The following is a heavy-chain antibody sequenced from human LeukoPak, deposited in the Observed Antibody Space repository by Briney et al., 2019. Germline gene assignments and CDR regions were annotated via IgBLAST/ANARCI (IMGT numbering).Heavy chain of an antibody. Sequence: GSLRLSCAASGFPFSRDSMHWVRQSPGKGLVWLSRISPDGSVTNYADSVKGRFTISRDNAKNTLYLQMNSLRDEDTAVYYCASDVAYKFDYWGQGTLVTFSS. V-gene: IGHV3-74*01. CDR2: ISPDGSVT. D-gene: IGHD1-1*01. CDR1: GFPFSRDS. J-gene: IGHJ4*02. CDR3: ASDVAYKFDY.